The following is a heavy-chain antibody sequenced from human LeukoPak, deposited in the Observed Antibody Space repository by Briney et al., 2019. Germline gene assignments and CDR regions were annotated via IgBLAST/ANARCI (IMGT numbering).Heavy chain of an antibody. CDR3: ARLRYYYDSSVGFDI. Sequence: GGSLRLSCAASGFTVSSNYMSWVRQAPGKGLEWVSVIYSGGSTYYADSVKGRFTISRDNSKNTLYLQMNSLRAEDTAVYYCARLRYYYDSSVGFDIWGQGTMVTVSS. J-gene: IGHJ3*02. CDR2: IYSGGST. CDR1: GFTVSSNY. D-gene: IGHD3-22*01. V-gene: IGHV3-66*01.